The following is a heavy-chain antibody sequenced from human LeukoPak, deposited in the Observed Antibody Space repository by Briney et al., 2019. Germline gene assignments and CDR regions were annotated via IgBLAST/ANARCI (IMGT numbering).Heavy chain of an antibody. CDR2: ISGSGGST. CDR1: AFTFSRDA. V-gene: IGHV3-23*01. Sequence: GGSLRLSCAASAFTFSRDAMSWVRQAPGKGLEWVSAISGSGGSTYYADSVKGRFTISRDNSKNTLYLQMNSLRANDAAVYYCAKYPVAGPTGFDYWGQGTLVTVSS. J-gene: IGHJ4*02. D-gene: IGHD6-19*01. CDR3: AKYPVAGPTGFDY.